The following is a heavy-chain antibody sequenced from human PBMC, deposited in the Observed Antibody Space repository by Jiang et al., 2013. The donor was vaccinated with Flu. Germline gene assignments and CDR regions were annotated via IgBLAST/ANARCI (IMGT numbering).Heavy chain of an antibody. V-gene: IGHV4-30-2*01. Sequence: NPSLKSRVTISVDRSKNQFSLKLSSVTAADTAVYYCARLDIVVVPAGIAGGWFDPWGQGTLVTVSS. J-gene: IGHJ5*02. CDR3: ARLDIVVVPAGIAGGWFDP. D-gene: IGHD2-2*01.